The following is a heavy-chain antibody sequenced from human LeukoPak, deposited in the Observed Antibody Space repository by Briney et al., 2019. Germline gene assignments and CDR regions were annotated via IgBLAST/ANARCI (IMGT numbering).Heavy chain of an antibody. V-gene: IGHV1-18*01. CDR1: GYTXTSYG. J-gene: IGHJ4*02. CDR3: ARVHYDILTGYSYFDY. CDR2: ISAYNDNT. D-gene: IGHD3-9*01. Sequence: ASVKVSCKASGYTXTSYGISGVRQAPGQGREWMGWISAYNDNTNYAQKLQGRVNMTTDTSTGTAYMELRSLRSDDTAVYYCARVHYDILTGYSYFDYWGQGTLVTVSS.